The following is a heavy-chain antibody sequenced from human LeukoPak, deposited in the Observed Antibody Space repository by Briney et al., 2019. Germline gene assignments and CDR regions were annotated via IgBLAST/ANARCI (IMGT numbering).Heavy chain of an antibody. V-gene: IGHV3-23*01. J-gene: IGHJ4*02. CDR2: LIGSGGDA. CDR3: AKDWLEY. CDR1: GFDFSSYA. D-gene: IGHD6-19*01. Sequence: GGSLRLSCAASGFDFSSYAMIWVRQAPGGGLEWVSVLIGSGGDAYYADSVKGRFTISRDNSKNTLYLQMNSLRADDTAVYYCAKDWLEYWDQGTLVTVSS.